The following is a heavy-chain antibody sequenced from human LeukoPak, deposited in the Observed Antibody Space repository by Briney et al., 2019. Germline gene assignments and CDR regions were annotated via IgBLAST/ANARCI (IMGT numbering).Heavy chain of an antibody. Sequence: PGGSLRLSCAASGFTFSSYSMNWVRQAPGKGLEWVSSISSSSSYIYYADSVKGRFTISRDNAKNSLYLQMNSLRAEDTALYYCAKGPGLGAGKRYLDLWGRGTLVIVSS. CDR2: ISSSSSYI. CDR1: GFTFSSYS. V-gene: IGHV3-21*04. CDR3: AKGPGLGAGKRYLDL. J-gene: IGHJ2*01. D-gene: IGHD6-13*01.